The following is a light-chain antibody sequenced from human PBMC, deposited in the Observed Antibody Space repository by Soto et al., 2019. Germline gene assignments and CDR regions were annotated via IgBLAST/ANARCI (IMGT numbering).Light chain of an antibody. J-gene: IGKJ4*01. CDR1: RGISNY. CDR2: DAS. CDR3: QQNDNLPPLT. Sequence: DIQMTQSPSSLSASVGDRVTITCQASRGISNYLNWYQQKPGKVPKLLIYDASKLETGVPSRFGGSGSGTDFTFTISSLQPEDIATYYCQQNDNLPPLTFGGGTKVEIK. V-gene: IGKV1-33*01.